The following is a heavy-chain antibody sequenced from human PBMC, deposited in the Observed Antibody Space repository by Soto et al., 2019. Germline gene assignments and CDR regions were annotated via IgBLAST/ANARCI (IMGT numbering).Heavy chain of an antibody. CDR1: GGSISSYY. Sequence: QVQLQESGPGLVKPSETLSLTCTVSGGSISSYYWSWIRQPPGKGLEWIGYIYYSGSTNYNPSLKSRVTISVDTSKNQFSLKLSSVTAADTAVYYCAGKAVAGTVGWEIDYWGQGTLVTVSS. J-gene: IGHJ4*02. D-gene: IGHD6-19*01. CDR3: AGKAVAGTVGWEIDY. CDR2: IYYSGST. V-gene: IGHV4-59*08.